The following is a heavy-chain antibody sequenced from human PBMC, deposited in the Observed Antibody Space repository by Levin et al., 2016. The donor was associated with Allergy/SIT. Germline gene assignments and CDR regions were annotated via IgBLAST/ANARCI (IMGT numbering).Heavy chain of an antibody. D-gene: IGHD2-2*01. CDR3: ARVGPYLVQYQLLAPLDY. J-gene: IGHJ4*02. CDR2: INSQNGNI. Sequence: WVRQAPGQGLEWMGWINSQNGNINYEQKFQGRVSMTTDTSTSAAYMELKSLKPDDTAVYYCARVGPYLVQYQLLAPLDYWGQGTLVTVSS. V-gene: IGHV1-18*01.